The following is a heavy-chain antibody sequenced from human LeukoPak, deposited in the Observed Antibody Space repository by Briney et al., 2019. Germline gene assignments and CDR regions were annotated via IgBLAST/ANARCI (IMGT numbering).Heavy chain of an antibody. J-gene: IGHJ3*02. D-gene: IGHD5-12*01. CDR2: IRRKVYGGTT. CDR1: GFTFGDYT. Sequence: PGGSLRLSCTASGFTFGDYTMSWVHQAPGKGLEWLGFIRRKVYGGTTEYAASVKGRFTISRDDSKSIAYLEMNSLKTEDTGVYYCTREDSGYDYDAFDIWGQGTMVTVSS. V-gene: IGHV3-49*04. CDR3: TREDSGYDYDAFDI.